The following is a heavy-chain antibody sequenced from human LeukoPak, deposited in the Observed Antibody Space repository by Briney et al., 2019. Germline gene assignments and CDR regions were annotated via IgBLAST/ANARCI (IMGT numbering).Heavy chain of an antibody. D-gene: IGHD1-26*01. V-gene: IGHV4-34*01. CDR3: ARGLEWELDPYFDY. Sequence: KPSETLSLTCAAYGGSFSGYYWSWIRQPPGKGLEWIGEINHSGSTNYNPSLKSRVTISVDTSKNQFSLKLSSVTAADTAVYYCARGLEWELDPYFDYWGQGTLVTVSS. CDR2: INHSGST. CDR1: GGSFSGYY. J-gene: IGHJ4*02.